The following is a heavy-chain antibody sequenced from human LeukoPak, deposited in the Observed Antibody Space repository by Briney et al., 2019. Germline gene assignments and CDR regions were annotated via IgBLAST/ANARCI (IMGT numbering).Heavy chain of an antibody. D-gene: IGHD3-3*01. Sequence: PGGSLRLSCAASGFTFSSYSMNWVRQAPGKGLEWVSSISSSSSYIYYADSVKGRFTISRDNAKNSLYLQMNSLRAEDTAVYYCAREVGIFGVVKYYMDVWGKGTTVTVSS. J-gene: IGHJ6*03. V-gene: IGHV3-21*01. CDR1: GFTFSSYS. CDR3: AREVGIFGVVKYYMDV. CDR2: ISSSSSYI.